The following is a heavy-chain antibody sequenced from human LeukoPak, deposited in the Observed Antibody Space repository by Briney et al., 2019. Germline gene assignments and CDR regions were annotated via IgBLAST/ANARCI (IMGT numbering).Heavy chain of an antibody. CDR3: ARREGNPRYSSSWYDY. CDR1: GLTFSNAW. J-gene: IGHJ4*02. D-gene: IGHD6-13*01. CDR2: IKQDGSEK. V-gene: IGHV3-7*01. Sequence: GGSLRLSCAVSGLTFSNAWMSWVRQAPGKGLEWVANIKQDGSEKYYVDSVKGRFTISRDNAKNSLYLQMNSLRAEDTAVYYCARREGNPRYSSSWYDYWGQGTLVTVSS.